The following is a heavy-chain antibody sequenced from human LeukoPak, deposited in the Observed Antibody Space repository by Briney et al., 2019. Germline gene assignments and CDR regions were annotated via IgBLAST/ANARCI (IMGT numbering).Heavy chain of an antibody. CDR1: GFTFSNYA. V-gene: IGHV3-30-3*01. CDR2: ISYDGSNK. J-gene: IGHJ5*02. Sequence: GGSLRLSCAASGFTFSNYAMSWVRQAPGKGLEWVAVISYDGSNKYYADSVKGRFTISRDNSKNTLYLQMNSLRAEDTAVYYCARSRPATAILAHWGQGTLVTVSS. D-gene: IGHD2-2*02. CDR3: ARSRPATAILAH.